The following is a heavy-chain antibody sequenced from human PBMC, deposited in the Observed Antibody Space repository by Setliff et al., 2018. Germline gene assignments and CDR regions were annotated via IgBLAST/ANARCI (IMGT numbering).Heavy chain of an antibody. Sequence: SGGSLRLSCAASGFTFSSYEMNWVRQAPGKGLEWVSAISGSGGSTYYADSVKGRFTISRDNSKNTLYLQMNSLRAEDTAVYYCARSPKLQITMVLYYFDYWGQGTLVTVSS. CDR1: GFTFSSYE. J-gene: IGHJ4*02. CDR2: ISGSGGST. D-gene: IGHD3-10*01. CDR3: ARSPKLQITMVLYYFDY. V-gene: IGHV3-23*01.